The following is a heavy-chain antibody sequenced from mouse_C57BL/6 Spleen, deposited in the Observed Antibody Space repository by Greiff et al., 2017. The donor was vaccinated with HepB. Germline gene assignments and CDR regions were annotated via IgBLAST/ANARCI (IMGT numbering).Heavy chain of an antibody. CDR3: ARRSGSSPYWYFDV. CDR2: IYPRSGNT. Sequence: VQLQQSGAELARPGASVKLSCKASGYTFTSYGISWVKQRTGQGLEWIGEIYPRSGNTYYNEKFKGKATLTADKSSSTAYMELRSLTSEDSAVYFCARRSGSSPYWYFDVWGTGTTVTVSS. CDR1: GYTFTSYG. J-gene: IGHJ1*03. V-gene: IGHV1-81*01. D-gene: IGHD1-1*01.